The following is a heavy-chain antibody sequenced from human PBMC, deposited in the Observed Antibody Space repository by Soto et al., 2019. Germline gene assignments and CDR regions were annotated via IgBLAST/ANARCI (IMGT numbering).Heavy chain of an antibody. CDR3: ARRSVVKEFDY. CDR1: GGSISSYY. CDR2: IYYSGST. V-gene: IGHV4-59*01. J-gene: IGHJ4*02. D-gene: IGHD3-22*01. Sequence: PSETLSLTCTVSGGSISSYYWSWIRQPPGKGLEWIGYIYYSGSTNYNPSLKSRVTISVDTSKNQFSLKLSSVTAADTAVYYCARRSVVKEFDYWGQGTLVTVSS.